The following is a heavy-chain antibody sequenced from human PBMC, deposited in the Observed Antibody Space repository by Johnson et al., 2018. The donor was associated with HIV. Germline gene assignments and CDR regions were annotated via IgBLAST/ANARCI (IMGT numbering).Heavy chain of an antibody. Sequence: EVQLVESGGGVVQPGRSLRLSCAASGFTFSSNYMNWVRQTPGKGLEWVSAISGSGGSTYYADSVKGRFTISRDNSKNTLYLQMNSLRAEDTAVYYCAKIKSWELLGAFDIWGQGTMVTVSS. CDR3: AKIKSWELLGAFDI. CDR1: GFTFSSNY. CDR2: ISGSGGST. J-gene: IGHJ3*02. D-gene: IGHD1-26*01. V-gene: IGHV3-23*04.